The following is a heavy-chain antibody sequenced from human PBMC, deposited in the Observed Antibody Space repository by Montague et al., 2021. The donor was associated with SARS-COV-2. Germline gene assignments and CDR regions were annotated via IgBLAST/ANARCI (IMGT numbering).Heavy chain of an antibody. J-gene: IGHJ4*02. CDR1: GGSISSSTYY. V-gene: IGHV4-39*01. Sequence: SETLSLTCTVSGGSISSSTYYWVWIRQPPGKGLDWIVSIYYSGSTYYNPTIKIRITIPIDTSKNQFDLKLISVTAADTAVYYCARHGWGWLRLLRPFDYWGKGTPVTVSS. D-gene: IGHD5-12*01. CDR2: IYYSGST. CDR3: ARHGWGWLRLLRPFDY.